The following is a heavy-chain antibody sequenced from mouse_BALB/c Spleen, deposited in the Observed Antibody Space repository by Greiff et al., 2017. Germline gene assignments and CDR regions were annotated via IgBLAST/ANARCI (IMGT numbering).Heavy chain of an antibody. D-gene: IGHD4-1*01. CDR3: ALTGTDYFDY. J-gene: IGHJ2*01. CDR1: GFNIKDTY. V-gene: IGHV14-3*02. Sequence: VHVKQSGAELVKPGASVKLSCTASGFNIKDTYMHWVKQRPEQGLEWIGRIDPANGNTKYDPKFQGKATITADTSSNTAYLQLSSLTSEDTAVYYCALTGTDYFDYWGQGTTLTVSS. CDR2: IDPANGNT.